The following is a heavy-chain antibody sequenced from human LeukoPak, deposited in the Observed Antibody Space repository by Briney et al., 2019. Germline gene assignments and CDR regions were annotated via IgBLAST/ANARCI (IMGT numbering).Heavy chain of an antibody. CDR3: ATRHSSGWSDDAFDI. Sequence: GGSLRLSCAASGFTFDDYAMLWVRQAPGKGLEWVSGISWNSGSIGYADSVKGRFTISRDNAKNSLYLQMNSLRAEDTALYYCATRHSSGWSDDAFDIWGQGTMVTVSS. CDR2: ISWNSGSI. CDR1: GFTFDDYA. D-gene: IGHD6-19*01. J-gene: IGHJ3*02. V-gene: IGHV3-9*01.